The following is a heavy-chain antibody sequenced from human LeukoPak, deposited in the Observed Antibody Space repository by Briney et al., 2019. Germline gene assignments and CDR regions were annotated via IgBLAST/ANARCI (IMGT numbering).Heavy chain of an antibody. J-gene: IGHJ3*02. D-gene: IGHD5-24*01. V-gene: IGHV4-39*01. CDR1: GGSISDTTYY. Sequence: PSETPSLTCTVSGGSISDTTYYWNWIRQPPGKGLEWIGAIYYSGRTYYNPSLKSRVTISVDTSKNQFSLTLNSVTAADTAVYYCARPLRSLNYLDPFDIWGQGTMVTVSS. CDR3: ARPLRSLNYLDPFDI. CDR2: IYYSGRT.